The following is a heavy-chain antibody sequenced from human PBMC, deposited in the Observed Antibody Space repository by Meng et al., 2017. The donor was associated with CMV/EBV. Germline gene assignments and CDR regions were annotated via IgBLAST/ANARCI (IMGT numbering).Heavy chain of an antibody. Sequence: GESLKISCAASGFTFSSYWMHWVRQAPGKGLVWVSRISSDGSGTTYADSVKGRFTISRDNAKNTLFLQMNSLRVEDTAVYYCARTSGDMDVWGQGTTVTVSS. CDR2: ISSDGSGT. J-gene: IGHJ6*02. CDR3: ARTSGDMDV. CDR1: GFTFSSYW. V-gene: IGHV3-74*01.